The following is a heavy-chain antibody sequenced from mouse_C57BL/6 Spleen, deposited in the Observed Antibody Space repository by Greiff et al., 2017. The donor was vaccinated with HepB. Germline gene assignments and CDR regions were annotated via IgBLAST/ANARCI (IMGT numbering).Heavy chain of an antibody. V-gene: IGHV1-85*01. J-gene: IGHJ2*01. CDR1: GYTFTSYA. CDR2: IYPRDGST. CDR3: ARSTTQ. D-gene: IGHD5-5*01. Sequence: QVHVKQSGPELVKPGASVKLSCKASGYTFTSYAINWVKQRPGQGLEWIGWIYPRDGSTKYNEKFKGKATLTVDTSSSTAYMELHSLTAEDSAVYFCARSTTQWSQGTTLTVSS.